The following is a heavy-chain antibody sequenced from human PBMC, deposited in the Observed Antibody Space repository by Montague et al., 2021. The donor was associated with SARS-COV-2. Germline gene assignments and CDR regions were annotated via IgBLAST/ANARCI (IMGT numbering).Heavy chain of an antibody. Sequence: SLRLSCAASGFTVNSYSMNWVRQAPGKGLEWVSSISSTSTSMYYADSVKGRFTISRDNAKNSLYLQMNSLRAEDTAVYYCYSGYDFGYWGQGTLVTVSS. J-gene: IGHJ4*02. CDR1: GFTVNSYS. CDR2: ISSTSTSM. D-gene: IGHD5-12*01. V-gene: IGHV3-21*01. CDR3: YSGYDFGY.